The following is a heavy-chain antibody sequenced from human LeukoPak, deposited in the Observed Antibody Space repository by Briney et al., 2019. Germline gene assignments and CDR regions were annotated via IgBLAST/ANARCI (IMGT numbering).Heavy chain of an antibody. D-gene: IGHD6-19*01. V-gene: IGHV3-30*03. CDR2: VSYDGSNK. CDR1: GFTFSSYV. J-gene: IGHJ4*02. Sequence: GGSLRLSCAASGFTFSSYVMHWVRQAPGKRLEWVAVVSYDGSNKYYADSVKGRFTISRDNSKNTLYLQMNSLRPEDTTVYYCASRGPDRSGWYYFDYWGQGTLVTVSS. CDR3: ASRGPDRSGWYYFDY.